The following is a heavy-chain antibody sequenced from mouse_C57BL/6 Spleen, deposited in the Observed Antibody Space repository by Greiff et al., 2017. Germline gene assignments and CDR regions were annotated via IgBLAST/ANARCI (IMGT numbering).Heavy chain of an antibody. D-gene: IGHD2-3*01. CDR3: ARDGYYGGAMDY. V-gene: IGHV1-80*01. J-gene: IGHJ4*01. CDR1: GYAFSSYW. CDR2: IYPGDGDT. Sequence: VQLQQSGAELVKPGASVKISCKASGYAFSSYWMNWVKQRPGKGLEWIGQIYPGDGDTNYNGKFKGKATLTAEQSSSTAYMQLSSLASEDSAVYFCARDGYYGGAMDYWGQGTSVTVSS.